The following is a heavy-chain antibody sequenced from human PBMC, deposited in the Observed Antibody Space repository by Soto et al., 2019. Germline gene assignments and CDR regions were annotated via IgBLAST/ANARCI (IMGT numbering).Heavy chain of an antibody. V-gene: IGHV4-59*01. D-gene: IGHD4-4*01. CDR1: GGSISSYY. CDR3: ARSDYTETNTWFDP. Sequence: SETLSLTCTVSGGSISSYYWSCIRQPPGKGLEWIGYIYYSGSTNYNPSLKSRVTISVDTSKNQFSLKLSSVTAADTAVYYCARSDYTETNTWFDPWGQGTLVTVSS. CDR2: IYYSGST. J-gene: IGHJ5*02.